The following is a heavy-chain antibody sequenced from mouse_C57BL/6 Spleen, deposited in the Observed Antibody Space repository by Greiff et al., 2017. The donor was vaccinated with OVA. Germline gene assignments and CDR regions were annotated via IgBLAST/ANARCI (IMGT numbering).Heavy chain of an antibody. CDR1: GYTFTSYW. CDR2: IAPSDSYT. V-gene: IGHV1-50*01. J-gene: IGHJ4*01. Sequence: QVQLQQPGAELVKPGASVKLSCKASGYTFTSYWMQWVKQRPGQGLEWIGEIAPSDSYTNYNQKFKGKATLTVDTSSSTAYMQLSSLTSEDSAVYYCARPDWGYAMDYWGQGTSVTVSS. CDR3: ARPDWGYAMDY.